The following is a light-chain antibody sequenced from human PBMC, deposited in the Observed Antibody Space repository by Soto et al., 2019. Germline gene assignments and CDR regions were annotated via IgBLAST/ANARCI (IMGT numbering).Light chain of an antibody. CDR2: GAS. Sequence: EIVMTQSPANLSVSPGERATLSCRASQRVSSNLAWYQQKPGQAPRHLIYGASTRATGIPARFSGSGSETEFTLPISSLQYEDFAVYYCQQYNNWPPWTFGQGTKVEIK. CDR1: QRVSSN. V-gene: IGKV3-15*01. CDR3: QQYNNWPPWT. J-gene: IGKJ1*01.